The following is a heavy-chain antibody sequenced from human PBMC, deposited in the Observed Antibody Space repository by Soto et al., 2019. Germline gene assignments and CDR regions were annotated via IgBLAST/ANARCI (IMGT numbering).Heavy chain of an antibody. CDR2: ISNDGSNK. Sequence: QVHLVESGGGVVQPGRSLRLSCAASGFSFSTYGMHWVRQAPGKGLEWVAFISNDGSNKYYADSVKGRFTISRDNSKKTLYLRISSLRAEDTAVYYCAKKFVSNWAFDYWGREAPVTTSS. D-gene: IGHD1-1*01. CDR1: GFSFSTYG. J-gene: IGHJ4*02. CDR3: AKKFVSNWAFDY. V-gene: IGHV3-30*18.